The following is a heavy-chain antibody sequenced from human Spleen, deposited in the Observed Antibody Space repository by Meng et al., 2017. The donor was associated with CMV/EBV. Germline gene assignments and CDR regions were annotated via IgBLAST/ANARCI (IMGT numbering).Heavy chain of an antibody. V-gene: IGHV3-30-3*02. D-gene: IGHD3-10*01. Sequence: GESLKISCAASGFTFRTYAMHWVRQAPGKGLEWVAVISYDGSNEYYADSVKGRFTISRDNSKNTMYLQMNSLRADDTAVYYCAKIRVRGVYYFDYWGQGSLVTVPQ. J-gene: IGHJ4*02. CDR3: AKIRVRGVYYFDY. CDR1: GFTFRTYA. CDR2: ISYDGSNE.